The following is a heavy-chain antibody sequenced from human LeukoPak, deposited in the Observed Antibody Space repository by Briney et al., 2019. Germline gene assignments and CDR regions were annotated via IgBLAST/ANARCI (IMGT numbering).Heavy chain of an antibody. CDR3: AVTHRGYSSGWPLIKYYFDY. J-gene: IGHJ4*02. CDR2: IIPIFGTA. Sequence: SVKVSCKASGGTFSSYAISWVRQAPGQGLEWVGGIIPIFGTANYAQKFQGRVTITADESTSTAYMELSSLRSEDTAVYYCAVTHRGYSSGWPLIKYYFDYWGQGTLVTVSS. D-gene: IGHD6-25*01. CDR1: GGTFSSYA. V-gene: IGHV1-69*01.